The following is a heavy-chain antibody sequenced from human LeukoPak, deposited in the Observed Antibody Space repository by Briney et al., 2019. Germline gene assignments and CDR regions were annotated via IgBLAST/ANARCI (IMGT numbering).Heavy chain of an antibody. CDR2: ISNSGSTT. V-gene: IGHV3-23*01. Sequence: QPGGSLRLSCAASGFTFSSYAMSWVRQAPGKGLGWVSSISNSGSTTYYTDSAKGRFTISRDNSKNTLYLQMNSLRVEDTAVYYCARLRLSSGTSDYWGQGTLVTVSS. CDR1: GFTFSSYA. CDR3: ARLRLSSGTSDY. J-gene: IGHJ4*02. D-gene: IGHD3-16*01.